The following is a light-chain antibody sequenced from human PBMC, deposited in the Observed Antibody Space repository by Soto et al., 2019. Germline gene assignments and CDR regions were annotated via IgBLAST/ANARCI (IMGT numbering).Light chain of an antibody. CDR1: SSDVGGYNY. CDR3: NSYAGSNNVV. J-gene: IGLJ2*01. Sequence: QSVLTQPPSASGSPGQSVTISCTGTSSDVGGYNYVSWYQQHPGKAPKLMIYEVSKRPSGVPDRFSGSKSGNTASLTVSGLQAKDEADYYCNSYAGSNNVVFGGGTKLTVL. V-gene: IGLV2-8*01. CDR2: EVS.